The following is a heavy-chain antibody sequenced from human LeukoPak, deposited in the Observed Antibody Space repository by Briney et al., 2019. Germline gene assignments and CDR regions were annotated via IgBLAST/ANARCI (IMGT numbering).Heavy chain of an antibody. CDR3: ARGRFYGFSGDS. CDR2: IYYSGSA. CDR1: GGAIGSYGYY. J-gene: IGHJ4*02. D-gene: IGHD3-10*01. Sequence: PSQTLSLTCSVSGGAIGSYGYYWNWIRQHPGKGLEWIGYIYYSGSASYNPSLKSRVTISVDTSKNQFSLRLSSVTAADTAVYYCARGRFYGFSGDSWGQGSLVTVSS. V-gene: IGHV4-31*03.